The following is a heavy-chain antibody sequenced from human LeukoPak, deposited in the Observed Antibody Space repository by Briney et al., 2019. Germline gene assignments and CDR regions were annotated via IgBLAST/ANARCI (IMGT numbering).Heavy chain of an antibody. J-gene: IGHJ4*02. Sequence: SETLSLTCTVSGGSIRSSSYYWGWIRQPPGKGLEWIGSINYSGSTHYNPSLKYRVTISVDTSKNQSSLKVSSVTAADTAVYYCGRLNTSGWYGPYYFDSWGQGTLVTVSS. D-gene: IGHD6-19*01. CDR1: GGSIRSSSYY. CDR2: INYSGST. V-gene: IGHV4-39*01. CDR3: GRLNTSGWYGPYYFDS.